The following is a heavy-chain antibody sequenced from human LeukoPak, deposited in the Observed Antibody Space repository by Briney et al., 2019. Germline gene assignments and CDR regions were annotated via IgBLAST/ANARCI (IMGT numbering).Heavy chain of an antibody. CDR3: AKDAVSGYGYWGFDY. J-gene: IGHJ4*02. D-gene: IGHD5-18*01. CDR2: VLQNGNK. V-gene: IGHV3-23*01. CDR1: GLSFSTYA. Sequence: GGTLRLSCAASGLSFSTYAMTWVRQAQGKGLEWGSGVLQNGNKFYADAEKGSSTSSRDKSKNILNLPMNRLKAEDTAIYYCAKDAVSGYGYWGFDYWGQGNLVTVSS.